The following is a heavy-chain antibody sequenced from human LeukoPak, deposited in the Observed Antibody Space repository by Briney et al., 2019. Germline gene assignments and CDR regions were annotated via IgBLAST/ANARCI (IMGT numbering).Heavy chain of an antibody. CDR2: ISPTGSTT. V-gene: IGHV3-74*01. D-gene: IGHD6-13*01. CDR3: ARGPSSNWSGLDF. CDR1: GFSFSGHW. Sequence: GGSLRLSCAASGFSFSGHWMHWARQLPGKGLVWVSRISPTGSTTGYADSVKGRFTVSRDNAKNTLYLQVNNLRAEDTAVYYCARGPSSNWSGLDFWGQGTLVTVSS. J-gene: IGHJ4*02.